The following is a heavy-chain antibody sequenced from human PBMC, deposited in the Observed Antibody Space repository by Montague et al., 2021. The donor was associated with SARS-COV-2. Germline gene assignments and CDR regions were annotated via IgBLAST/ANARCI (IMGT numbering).Heavy chain of an antibody. CDR1: GGSISSYY. J-gene: IGHJ4*02. CDR2: IYYSGST. V-gene: IGHV4-59*01. Sequence: SETLSLTCIVSGGSISSYYWSWIRQPPGKGLEWIGYIYYSGSTNYNPSLKSRVTISVDTSKNQFSLKLSSVTAADTAVYYCARWGLYSSSAGGYDYWGQGTLVTVSS. CDR3: ARWGLYSSSAGGYDY. D-gene: IGHD6-6*01.